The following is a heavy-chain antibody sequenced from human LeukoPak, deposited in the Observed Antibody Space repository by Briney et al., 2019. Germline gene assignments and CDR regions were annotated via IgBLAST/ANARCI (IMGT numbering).Heavy chain of an antibody. CDR3: ARHYDFWSGPFDY. V-gene: IGHV4-59*08. D-gene: IGHD3-3*01. Sequence: SETLSLTCTVSGGSISSYYWSWIRQPPGKGLEWIGYIYYSGSTSYNPSLKSRVTISVDTSKNQFSLKLSSVTAADTAVYYCARHYDFWSGPFDYWGQGTLVTVSS. CDR2: IYYSGST. CDR1: GGSISSYY. J-gene: IGHJ4*02.